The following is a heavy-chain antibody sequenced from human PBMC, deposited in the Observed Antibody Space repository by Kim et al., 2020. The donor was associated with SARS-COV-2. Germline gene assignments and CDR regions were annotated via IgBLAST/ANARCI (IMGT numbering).Heavy chain of an antibody. CDR2: VNPNSGNT. CDR1: GYTFTSYD. D-gene: IGHD2-2*01. CDR3: ARGAVGENIVVVPAPKSSDN. Sequence: ASVKVSCKASGYTFTSYDINWVRQATGLGLEWMGWVNPNSGNTGYAQKFQGRVTMTRNTSISTVYMELNSLRSDDTAVYYCARGAVGENIVVVPAPKSSDNWGQGTQVTVSS. J-gene: IGHJ4*02. V-gene: IGHV1-8*01.